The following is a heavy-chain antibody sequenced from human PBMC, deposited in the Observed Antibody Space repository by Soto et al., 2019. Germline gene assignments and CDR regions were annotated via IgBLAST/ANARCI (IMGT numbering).Heavy chain of an antibody. Sequence: SETLSLTCTVSGASISYGGFSWSWIRQSPGKGLEWIGYISHLESAYFHPSFKSRLTMSIDRTRNQFSLKLSSVTAADMAVYYCARGGGYDSFDYWGQGVLVTVSS. D-gene: IGHD5-12*01. J-gene: IGHJ4*02. CDR2: ISHLESA. CDR1: GASISYGGFS. V-gene: IGHV4-30-2*06. CDR3: ARGGGYDSFDY.